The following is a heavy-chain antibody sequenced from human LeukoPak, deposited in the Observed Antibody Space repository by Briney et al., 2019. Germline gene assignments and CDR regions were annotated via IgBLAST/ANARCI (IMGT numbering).Heavy chain of an antibody. Sequence: GGSLRLSCEASGFTFSRYWMHWVRQAPGKGLVWVSRIKSDGKTNYADSVKGRFTISRDNAKNTVTLQMDSLRAEDTGVYYCARAPSEVGGYYPEYFRHWGQGTLVTVSS. J-gene: IGHJ1*01. V-gene: IGHV3-74*01. CDR3: ARAPSEVGGYYPEYFRH. CDR1: GFTFSRYW. CDR2: IKSDGKT. D-gene: IGHD3-22*01.